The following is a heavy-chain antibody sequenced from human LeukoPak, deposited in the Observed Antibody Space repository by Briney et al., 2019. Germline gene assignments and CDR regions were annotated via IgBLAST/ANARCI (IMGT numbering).Heavy chain of an antibody. J-gene: IGHJ5*02. CDR1: GGYTSTYY. CDR3: ARDAPIDYGGNSNWFDP. CDR2: ASGST. Sequence: SETLSLTCTVSGGYTSTYYWSWIRQPAGKGLEWIGHASGSTNYNPSLKSRVTISVDTSKNQFSLKLSSVTAADTAVYYCARDAPIDYGGNSNWFDPWGQGTLVTVSS. V-gene: IGHV4-4*07. D-gene: IGHD4-23*01.